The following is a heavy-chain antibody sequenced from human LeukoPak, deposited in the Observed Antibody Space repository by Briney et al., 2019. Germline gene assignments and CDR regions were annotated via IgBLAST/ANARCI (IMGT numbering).Heavy chain of an antibody. J-gene: IGHJ4*02. V-gene: IGHV3-30*02. CDR3: AKDWAAIVVVPAAIGEIDY. Sequence: TGGSLRLSCAASGFTFSSYGMHWVRQAPGKGLEWVAFIRYDGSNKYYADSVKGRFTISRDNSKNTLYLQMNSLRAEDTAVYYCAKDWAAIVVVPAAIGEIDYWGQGTLVTVSP. D-gene: IGHD2-2*01. CDR1: GFTFSSYG. CDR2: IRYDGSNK.